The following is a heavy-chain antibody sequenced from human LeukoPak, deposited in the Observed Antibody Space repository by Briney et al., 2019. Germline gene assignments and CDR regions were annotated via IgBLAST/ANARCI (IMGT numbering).Heavy chain of an antibody. CDR3: VKERLRYFDY. CDR1: GLTFSRFP. J-gene: IGHJ4*02. Sequence: GSLRLSCTASGLTFSRFPMTWVRQAPGKGLDWVSLITWNGGSTFYADSVKGRFSISRDNNKNSLNLQMNSLTTEDSALYYCVKERLRYFDYWGQGTLVTVSS. CDR2: ITWNGGST. V-gene: IGHV3-43*01.